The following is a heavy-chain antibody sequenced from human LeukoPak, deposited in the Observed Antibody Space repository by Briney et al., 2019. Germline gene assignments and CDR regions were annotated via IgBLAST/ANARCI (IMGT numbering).Heavy chain of an antibody. V-gene: IGHV3-23*01. Sequence: GGSLRLSCAASGFTFSSYGMSWVRQAPGKGLEWVSVIGGRDGSTYYADSVKGRFTISRDNSKNTLYVQMNSLRAEDTAVYYCAKGHYYGSGSLGYWGQGTLVTVSS. D-gene: IGHD3-10*01. CDR2: IGGRDGST. CDR1: GFTFSSYG. J-gene: IGHJ4*02. CDR3: AKGHYYGSGSLGY.